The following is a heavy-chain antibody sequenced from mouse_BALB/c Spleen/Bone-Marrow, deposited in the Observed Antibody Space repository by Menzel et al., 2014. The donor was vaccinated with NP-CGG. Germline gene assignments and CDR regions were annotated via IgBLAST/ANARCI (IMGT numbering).Heavy chain of an antibody. CDR2: INTYSGDA. CDR1: GYTFTDYA. Sequence: VPLQQPGPELVGPGVSVKISCKGSGYTFTDYAMHWVKQSNAKSLEGIGVINTYSGDANYNQKFKGKATMTVDKSSSTAYMELARLTSEDSAIYYCARGDYYGSRSMDYWGQGPSVTVSS. J-gene: IGHJ4*01. CDR3: ARGDYYGSRSMDY. V-gene: IGHV1-67*01. D-gene: IGHD1-1*01.